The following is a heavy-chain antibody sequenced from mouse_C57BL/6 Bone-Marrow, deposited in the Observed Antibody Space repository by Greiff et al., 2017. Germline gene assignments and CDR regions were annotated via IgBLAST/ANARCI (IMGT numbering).Heavy chain of an antibody. Sequence: QVQLQQPGAELVKPGASVKLSCKASGYTFTSYWMHWVKQRPGRGLEWIGRIDPSSGGTKYNEKFKSKATLTVDKPSSTAYMQLSSLTSEDSAVYYCARGGWLPSWFAYWGQGTRVTVSA. J-gene: IGHJ3*01. V-gene: IGHV1-72*01. CDR1: GYTFTSYW. CDR3: ARGGWLPSWFAY. D-gene: IGHD2-3*01. CDR2: IDPSSGGT.